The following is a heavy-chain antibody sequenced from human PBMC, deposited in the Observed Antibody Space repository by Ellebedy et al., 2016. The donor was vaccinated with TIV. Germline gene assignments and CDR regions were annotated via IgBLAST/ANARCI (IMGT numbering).Heavy chain of an antibody. D-gene: IGHD3-16*01. CDR3: ARTREAGGLVPDAFDI. CDR1: GGSFSGYY. Sequence: SETLSLTXAVYGGSFSGYYWSWIRQPPGKGLEWIGEINHSGSTNYNPSLKSRVTISVDTSKNQFSLKLSSVTAADTAVYYCARTREAGGLVPDAFDIWGQGTMVTVSS. V-gene: IGHV4-34*01. CDR2: INHSGST. J-gene: IGHJ3*02.